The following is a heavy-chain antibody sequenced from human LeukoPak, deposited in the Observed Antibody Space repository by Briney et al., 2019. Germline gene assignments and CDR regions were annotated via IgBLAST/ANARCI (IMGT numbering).Heavy chain of an antibody. Sequence: SVKVSCKASGYSFISYGISWVRQAPGQGLEWMGGIIPIFGTANYAQKFQGRVTITADESTSTAYMELSSLRSEDTAVYYCARKGVVAASYFDYWGQGTLVTVSS. V-gene: IGHV1-69*13. CDR2: IIPIFGTA. D-gene: IGHD2-15*01. J-gene: IGHJ4*02. CDR3: ARKGVVAASYFDY. CDR1: GYSFISYG.